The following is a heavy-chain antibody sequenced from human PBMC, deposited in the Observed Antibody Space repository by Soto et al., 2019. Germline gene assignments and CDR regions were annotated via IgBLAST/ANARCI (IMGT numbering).Heavy chain of an antibody. CDR2: INPNSGGT. V-gene: IGHV1-2*02. CDR3: ARESCSSTSCYGRGAYYGMDV. D-gene: IGHD2-2*01. J-gene: IGHJ6*02. CDR1: GYTFTGYY. Sequence: ASVKVSCKASGYTFTGYYMHWVRQAPGQGLEWMGWINPNSGGTNYAQKFQGRVTMTRDTSISTAYIELSRLRSDDTAVYYCARESCSSTSCYGRGAYYGMDVWGQGTTVTVSS.